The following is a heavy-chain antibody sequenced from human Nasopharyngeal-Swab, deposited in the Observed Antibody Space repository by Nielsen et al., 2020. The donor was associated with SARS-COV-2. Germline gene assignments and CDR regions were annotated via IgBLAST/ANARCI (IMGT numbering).Heavy chain of an antibody. CDR1: GFTFSSYW. V-gene: IGHV3-74*01. Sequence: GGSLRLSCAASGFTFSSYWMHWVRQAPGKGLVWVSRINSDGSSTSYADSVKGRFTISRDNAENTLYLQMNSLRAEDTAVYYCARALYSSGWYLDYWGQGTLVTVSS. J-gene: IGHJ4*02. CDR3: ARALYSSGWYLDY. D-gene: IGHD6-19*01. CDR2: INSDGSST.